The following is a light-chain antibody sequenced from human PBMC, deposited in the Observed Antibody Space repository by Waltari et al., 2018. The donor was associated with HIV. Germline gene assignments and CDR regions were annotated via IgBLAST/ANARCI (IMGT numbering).Light chain of an antibody. J-gene: IGKJ1*01. CDR2: WAS. CDR3: QQFFSFPRT. CDR1: PSVFSSSNNKDL. Sequence: DIVMTQSPDSLAVSLGGRSTITCTSSPSVFSSSNNKDLLAWYQQKPGQPPKLLFYWASNREVGVPDRFTGSGSGTIFNLTVSSLQADDVAVYYCQQFFSFPRTFGQGTKVEI. V-gene: IGKV4-1*01.